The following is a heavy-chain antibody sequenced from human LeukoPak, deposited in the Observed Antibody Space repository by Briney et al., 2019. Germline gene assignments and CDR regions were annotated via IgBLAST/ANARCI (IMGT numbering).Heavy chain of an antibody. CDR1: GGSISSSSYY. V-gene: IGHV4-61*05. J-gene: IGHJ5*02. CDR2: TYYSGST. CDR3: ARIKVVPAAGIPLGWFDP. D-gene: IGHD2-2*01. Sequence: SETLSLTCTVSGGSISSSSYYWSWIRQPPGKGLEWNGYTYYSGSTNYNPSLKSRVTISVDTSKNQFSLKLSSVTAADTAVYYCARIKVVPAAGIPLGWFDPWGQGTLVTVSS.